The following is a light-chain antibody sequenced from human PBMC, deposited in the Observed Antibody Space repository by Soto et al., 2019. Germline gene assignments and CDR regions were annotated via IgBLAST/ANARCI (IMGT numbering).Light chain of an antibody. V-gene: IGKV3-20*01. CDR1: QSVSSN. Sequence: EVVMPQSPATLSVSPGERATLSCRASQSVSSNLAWYQQKPGQAPRLLIYGASTRATGIPDRFSGSGSGTDFTLTISRLEPEDFAVYYCQQYGSSPQTFGQGTKVDIK. CDR3: QQYGSSPQT. CDR2: GAS. J-gene: IGKJ1*01.